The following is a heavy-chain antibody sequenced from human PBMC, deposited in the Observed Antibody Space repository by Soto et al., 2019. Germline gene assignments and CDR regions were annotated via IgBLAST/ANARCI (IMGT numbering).Heavy chain of an antibody. CDR3: ARDFGSYLTAPVAVFDY. CDR2: IIPYNDNT. J-gene: IGHJ4*02. D-gene: IGHD6-19*01. CDR1: GYTFTIYG. Sequence: ASMKFSCKTSGYTFTIYGLSWSRQSPGQGLEWLGWIIPYNDNTRYAHKLQGGVTMTKDTSTRTAYMEMWRLISDDTAFYYCARDFGSYLTAPVAVFDYLGQGTQVTVSS. V-gene: IGHV1-18*01.